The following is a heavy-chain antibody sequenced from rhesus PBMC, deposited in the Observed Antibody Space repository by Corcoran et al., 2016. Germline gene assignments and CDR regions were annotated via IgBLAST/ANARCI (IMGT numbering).Heavy chain of an antibody. V-gene: IGHV1-156*01. D-gene: IGHD2-39*01. Sequence: EVQLVQSGAEVKKPGASVKVSCKVSGYTFTALSMHWVRQAPGKGLEWMGGVDPVYGEIIHAEKFRGRVTMTEDTSTDTAYMELSSLRSEDTAVYYCARDHGHRGYFDLWGPGTPITISS. CDR3: ARDHGHRGYFDL. J-gene: IGHJ2*01. CDR2: VDPVYGEI. CDR1: GYTFTALS.